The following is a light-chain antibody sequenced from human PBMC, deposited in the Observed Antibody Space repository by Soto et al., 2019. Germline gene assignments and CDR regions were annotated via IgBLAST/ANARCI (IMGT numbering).Light chain of an antibody. Sequence: QSVLTQPPSASGTPGQRVTISCSGSSSNIGGNNVNWYQQLPGTAPKLLIYSNSQRPSGVPDRFSGSKSGTSAALAISGLQSEDEADYYCASWDESGPYVFGRGTKVTVL. V-gene: IGLV1-44*01. CDR1: SSNIGGNN. CDR3: ASWDESGPYV. CDR2: SNS. J-gene: IGLJ1*01.